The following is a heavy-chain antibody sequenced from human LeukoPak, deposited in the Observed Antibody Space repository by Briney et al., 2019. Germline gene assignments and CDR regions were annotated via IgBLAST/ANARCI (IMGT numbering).Heavy chain of an antibody. V-gene: IGHV3-48*01. CDR2: ISSTSTTI. CDR3: ARGGDSSGYYPTNFDY. D-gene: IGHD3-22*01. J-gene: IGHJ4*02. CDR1: GFTLRSYS. Sequence: GGSLRLSCAASGFTLRSYSMNWVRQAPGKGLEWVSYISSTSTTIYYADSVKGRFTISRDNAKNSLYLQMNSLRAEDTAVYYCARGGDSSGYYPTNFDYWGQGTLVTVSS.